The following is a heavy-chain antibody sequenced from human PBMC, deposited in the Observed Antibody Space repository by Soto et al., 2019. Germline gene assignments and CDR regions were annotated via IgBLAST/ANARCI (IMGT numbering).Heavy chain of an antibody. V-gene: IGHV4-39*01. D-gene: IGHD3-10*01. CDR1: GGSISSSSYY. J-gene: IGHJ6*02. Sequence: TLSLTCTVSGGSISSSSYYWAWVRQPPGKGLEWIGSVYYSGTTYYNPSLKSRVTISGDTSKNQFSLNLSSVTAADTAVFYCARQGFGVLHGLVDVWGQGTTVTVSS. CDR3: ARQGFGVLHGLVDV. CDR2: VYYSGTT.